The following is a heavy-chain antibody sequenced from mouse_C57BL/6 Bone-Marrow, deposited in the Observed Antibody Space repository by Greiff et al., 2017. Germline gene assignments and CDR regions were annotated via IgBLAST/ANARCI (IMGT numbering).Heavy chain of an antibody. CDR2: IDPSDSYT. J-gene: IGHJ3*01. Sequence: QVQLQQPGAELVRPGTSVTLSCKASGYTFTSYWMHWVKQRPGQGLEWIGVIDPSDSYTNYNQKFKGKATLTVDTSSSTAYMQLSSLTSEDSAVYYGARGKLCYGSPAWFAYWGQGTLVTVSA. V-gene: IGHV1-59*01. CDR1: GYTFTSYW. CDR3: ARGKLCYGSPAWFAY. D-gene: IGHD1-1*01.